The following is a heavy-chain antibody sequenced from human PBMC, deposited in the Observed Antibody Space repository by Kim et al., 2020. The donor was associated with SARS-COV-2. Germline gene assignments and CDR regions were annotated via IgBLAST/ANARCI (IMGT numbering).Heavy chain of an antibody. CDR1: GYTFTSYD. J-gene: IGHJ6*02. D-gene: IGHD3-22*01. V-gene: IGHV1-8*01. CDR2: MNPNSGNT. Sequence: ASVKVSCKASGYTFTSYDINWVRQATGQGLEWMGLMNPNSGNTGYAQKVQGRVTMTRNTSISTAYMELSSLRSEDKAGYYCAGAMVISSALGYYYYGMDVWGQGTTVTVSS. CDR3: AGAMVISSALGYYYYGMDV.